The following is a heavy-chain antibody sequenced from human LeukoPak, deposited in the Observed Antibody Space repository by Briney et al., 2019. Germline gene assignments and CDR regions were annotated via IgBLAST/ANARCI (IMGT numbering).Heavy chain of an antibody. CDR3: ARDMRYYEMQGYMDV. D-gene: IGHD3-3*01. V-gene: IGHV3-33*01. Sequence: GSLRLSCAASGFTFSSYGMHWVRQAPGKGLEWVAVIWYDGSNKYYADSVKGRFTISRDNSKNSLYLQMNSLRAEDTAVYYCARDMRYYEMQGYMDVWGKGTTVTVSS. CDR2: IWYDGSNK. CDR1: GFTFSSYG. J-gene: IGHJ6*03.